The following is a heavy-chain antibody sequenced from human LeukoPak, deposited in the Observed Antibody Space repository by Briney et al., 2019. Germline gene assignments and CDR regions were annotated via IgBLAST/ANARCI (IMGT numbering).Heavy chain of an antibody. CDR2: FDVIDSET. Sequence: ASVKVSCTVSGSSLSELSLYWVRQAPGKGLEWMGGFDVIDSETFYAQKFQGRVTMTEDSSRDTAYMELRSLISDDTALYYCAAGRPYSLLDYWGQGTLVTVSS. V-gene: IGHV1-24*01. CDR1: GSSLSELS. J-gene: IGHJ4*02. D-gene: IGHD5-18*01. CDR3: AAGRPYSLLDY.